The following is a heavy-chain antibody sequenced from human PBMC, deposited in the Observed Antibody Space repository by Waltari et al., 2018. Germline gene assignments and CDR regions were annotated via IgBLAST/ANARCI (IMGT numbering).Heavy chain of an antibody. Sequence: QVQLQQWGAGLLKPSETLSLTCAVYGGSFSGYYWSWIRQPPGQGLEWIGEINHSGSTNYNPSLKSRVTISVDTSKNQFSLKLSSVTAADTAVYYCARGRHPDCSSTSCYTEYYFDYWGQGTLVTVSS. J-gene: IGHJ4*02. CDR2: INHSGST. D-gene: IGHD2-2*02. V-gene: IGHV4-34*01. CDR1: GGSFSGYY. CDR3: ARGRHPDCSSTSCYTEYYFDY.